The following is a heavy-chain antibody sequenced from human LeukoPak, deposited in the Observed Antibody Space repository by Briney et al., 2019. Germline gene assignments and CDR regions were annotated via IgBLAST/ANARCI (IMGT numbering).Heavy chain of an antibody. CDR1: GFTFSSSV. V-gene: IGHV3-64D*06. J-gene: IGHJ4*02. CDR2: ITTNGRRT. D-gene: IGHD5-24*01. Sequence: GGSLRLSCSASGFTFSSSVMHWVRQAPGKGLEYVSAITTNGRRTYYADSVKGRFTISRDNSKNTLYLQMSSLRVEDTAVYYCVSSRDGFNSPFDYWGQGTPVTVSS. CDR3: VSSRDGFNSPFDY.